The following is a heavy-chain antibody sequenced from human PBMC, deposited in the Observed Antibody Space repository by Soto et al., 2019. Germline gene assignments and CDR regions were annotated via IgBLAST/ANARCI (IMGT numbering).Heavy chain of an antibody. CDR2: VYYRGRS. D-gene: IGHD4-17*01. CDR3: VSQRTTVPTQAYFDY. J-gene: IGHJ4*02. CDR1: VGSVTNSSYY. Sequence: SETLSLPCTVSVGSVTNSSYYWGCIRQSPGKGLEWIGSVYYRGRSYSKSSVKSRVTISVDTSKNRFSLSLNSVTASDTAVYFCVSQRTTVPTQAYFDYWGPGALVTVSS. V-gene: IGHV4-39*01.